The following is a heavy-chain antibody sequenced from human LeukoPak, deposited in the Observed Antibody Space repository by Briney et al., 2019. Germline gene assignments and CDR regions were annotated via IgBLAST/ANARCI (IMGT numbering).Heavy chain of an antibody. V-gene: IGHV4-38-2*02. J-gene: IGHJ5*02. CDR3: ARHVGFITMVRGVVNNNWFDP. CDR2: IYHSGST. Sequence: PSETLSLTCTVSGYSISSGYYWGWLRQPPGKGLEWIGSIYHSGSTYYNPSLKSQVTISVDTSKNQFSLKLSSVTAADTAVYYCARHVGFITMVRGVVNNNWFDPWGQGTLVTVSS. CDR1: GYSISSGYY. D-gene: IGHD3-10*01.